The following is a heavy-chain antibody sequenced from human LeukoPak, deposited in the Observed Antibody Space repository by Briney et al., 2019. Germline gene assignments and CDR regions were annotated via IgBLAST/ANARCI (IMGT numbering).Heavy chain of an antibody. D-gene: IGHD4-17*01. V-gene: IGHV3-23*01. CDR2: ISGSGGST. CDR1: GFTFNSYS. Sequence: GGSLRLSCAASGFTFNSYSMSWVRQAPGKGLEWVSAISGSGGSTYYADSVKGRFTISRDNSKNTLYLQMNSLRAEDTAVYYCAKDQSDYGDYVGTFDYWGQGTLVTVSS. CDR3: AKDQSDYGDYVGTFDY. J-gene: IGHJ4*02.